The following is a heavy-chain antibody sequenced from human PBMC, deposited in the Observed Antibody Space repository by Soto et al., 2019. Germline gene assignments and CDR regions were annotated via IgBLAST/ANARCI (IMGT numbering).Heavy chain of an antibody. D-gene: IGHD2-15*01. CDR2: ISAYNGNT. J-gene: IGHJ4*02. CDR3: SRGVDIVLIVSCYFDY. Sequence: ASVKVSCKASGYTFTSYGISWVRQAPGQGLEWMGWISAYNGNTNYAQKLQRRVTMTTDTSTSTAYMELRSLRYDDTAVYYFSRGVDIVLIVSCYFDYWGQGTLVTVSS. V-gene: IGHV1-18*01. CDR1: GYTFTSYG.